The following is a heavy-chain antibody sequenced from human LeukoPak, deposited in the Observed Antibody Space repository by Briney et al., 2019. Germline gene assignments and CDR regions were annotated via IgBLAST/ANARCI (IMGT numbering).Heavy chain of an antibody. D-gene: IGHD1-26*01. CDR2: ISAYNSNT. Sequence: GASVKVSCKASGYTFTSYGINWVRQAPGQGLEWMGWISAYNSNTHYAQKLQGRVTITADESTSTAYMELRGLRSDDTAIYYCARVMWGATAFDYWGQGTLVTVSS. CDR3: ARVMWGATAFDY. CDR1: GYTFTSYG. V-gene: IGHV1-18*01. J-gene: IGHJ4*02.